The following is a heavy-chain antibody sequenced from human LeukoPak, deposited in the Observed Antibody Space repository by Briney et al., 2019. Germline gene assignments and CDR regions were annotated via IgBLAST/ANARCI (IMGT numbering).Heavy chain of an antibody. J-gene: IGHJ4*02. CDR1: GFTVSSSD. Sequence: PGGSLRLSCVASGFTVSSSDMSWVRQAPGKGLEWVSVIYSGGTTSYADSVKGRFTISRDNSKNTLYLQMSSPRAEDTAVYYCARDRRGYGGNFDYWGQGTLVTVSS. V-gene: IGHV3-66*01. CDR3: ARDRRGYGGNFDY. CDR2: IYSGGTT. D-gene: IGHD4-23*01.